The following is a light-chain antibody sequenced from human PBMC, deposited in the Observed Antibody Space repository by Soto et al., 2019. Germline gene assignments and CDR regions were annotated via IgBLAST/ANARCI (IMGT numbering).Light chain of an antibody. CDR1: SSDVGGYNY. Sequence: QSALTQPASVSGSPGQSITISCTGTSSDVGGYNYVSWYQQHPGKAPKLMIYDVNNRPSGVSNRFSGSKSGNTASLTISGLQADDEADYYCGSHTSSSALVFGGGTKLTVL. CDR3: GSHTSSSALV. V-gene: IGLV2-14*03. CDR2: DVN. J-gene: IGLJ2*01.